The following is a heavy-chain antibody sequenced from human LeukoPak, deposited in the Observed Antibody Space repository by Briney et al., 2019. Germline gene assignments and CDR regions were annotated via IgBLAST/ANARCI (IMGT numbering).Heavy chain of an antibody. CDR2: IYSGGST. Sequence: GGSLRLSCAASGFTVSSNSMSWVRQAPGKGLKWVSVIYSGGSTYYADSVKGRFTISRDNSKNTLYLQMNSLRAEDTAVYYCATSLPPPDYYYGMDVWGQGTTVTVSS. CDR1: GFTVSSNS. D-gene: IGHD5/OR15-5a*01. CDR3: ATSLPPPDYYYGMDV. J-gene: IGHJ6*02. V-gene: IGHV3-66*01.